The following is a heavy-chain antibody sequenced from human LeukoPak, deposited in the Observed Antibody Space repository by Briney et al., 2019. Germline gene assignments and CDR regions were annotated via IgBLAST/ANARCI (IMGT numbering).Heavy chain of an antibody. CDR1: GFTFSSYG. CDR3: ARDREPHDFWSGYHDY. D-gene: IGHD3-3*01. J-gene: IGHJ4*02. Sequence: PGGSLRLSCAASGFTFSSYGMSWVRQAPGKGLEWVSYITSSSSTIYYADSVKGGFTISRDNAKNSLYLQMNSLRAEDTAVYYCARDREPHDFWSGYHDYWGQGTLVTVSS. CDR2: ITSSSSTI. V-gene: IGHV3-48*01.